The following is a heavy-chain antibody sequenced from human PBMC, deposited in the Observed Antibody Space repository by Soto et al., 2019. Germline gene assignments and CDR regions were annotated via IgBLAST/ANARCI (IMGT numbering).Heavy chain of an antibody. J-gene: IGHJ6*02. V-gene: IGHV4-39*01. CDR2: IYYSGST. Sequence: SETLSLTCTVSGGSISSSSYYWGWIRQPPGKGLEWIGSIYYSGSTYYNPSLKSRVTISVDTSKNQFSLKLSSVTAADTAVYYCARSKNDILTGFWVYYYGMDVWGQGTTVTVSS. CDR1: GGSISSSSYY. D-gene: IGHD3-9*01. CDR3: ARSKNDILTGFWVYYYGMDV.